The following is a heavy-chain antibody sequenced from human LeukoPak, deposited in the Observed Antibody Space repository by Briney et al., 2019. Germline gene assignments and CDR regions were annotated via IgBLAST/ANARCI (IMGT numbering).Heavy chain of an antibody. CDR1: GGSISSGSYF. CDR2: LYYTGSTNGGST. CDR3: ARDNREIATGYCAGYTCFNYYGMDV. D-gene: IGHD2-8*02. J-gene: IGHJ6*02. V-gene: IGHV4-39*07. Sequence: SETLSLTCSVSGGSISSGSYFWGWIRQPPGKGLEWIGNLYYTGSTNGGSTHYNPSLKSRVTISVDTSKNQFSLKLTSVTAADTAVYFCARDNREIATGYCAGYTCFNYYGMDVWGQGTTVTVSS.